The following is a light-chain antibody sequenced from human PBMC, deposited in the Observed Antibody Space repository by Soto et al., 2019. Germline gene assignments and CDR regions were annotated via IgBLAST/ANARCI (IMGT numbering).Light chain of an antibody. Sequence: LTQPPSASGAPGQSVTISCTGTSSDVGSYNYVSWYQQHPGRAPKLMIYEVTKRPSGVPDRLSGSKSGNTASLTVSGLQAADEADYYCSSYAGSNNFPYVFGTGTKVTVL. CDR1: SSDVGSYNY. CDR2: EVT. J-gene: IGLJ1*01. CDR3: SSYAGSNNFPYV. V-gene: IGLV2-8*01.